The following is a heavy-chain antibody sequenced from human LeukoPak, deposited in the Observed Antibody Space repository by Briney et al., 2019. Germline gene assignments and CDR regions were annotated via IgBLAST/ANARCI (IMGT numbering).Heavy chain of an antibody. V-gene: IGHV4-39*07. CDR1: GGSISSSSYY. Sequence: SETLSLTCTVSGGSISSSSYYWGWIRQPPGKGLEWIGSIFYSGSTNYNPSLKSRVTISVDTSKNQFSLKLSSVTAADTAVYYCARPQLPDSSGPNDAFDIWGQGTMVTVSS. D-gene: IGHD3-22*01. CDR3: ARPQLPDSSGPNDAFDI. CDR2: IFYSGST. J-gene: IGHJ3*02.